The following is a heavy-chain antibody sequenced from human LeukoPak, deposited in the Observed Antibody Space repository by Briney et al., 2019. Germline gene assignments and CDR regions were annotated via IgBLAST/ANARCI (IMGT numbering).Heavy chain of an antibody. CDR3: ARHGIAAADNWFDP. D-gene: IGHD6-13*01. CDR1: GGSISSSSYY. V-gene: IGHV4-39*01. CDR2: IYYSGST. J-gene: IGHJ5*02. Sequence: SETLSLTCTVSGGSISSSSYYWGWIRQPPGKGLEWIGSIYYSGSTYYNPTLKSRVTISVDTSKNQFSLKLSSVTAADTAVYYCARHGIAAADNWFDPWGQGTLVTVSS.